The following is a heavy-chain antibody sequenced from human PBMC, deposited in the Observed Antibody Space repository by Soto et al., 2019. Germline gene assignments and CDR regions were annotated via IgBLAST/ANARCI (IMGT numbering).Heavy chain of an antibody. V-gene: IGHV3-23*01. CDR2: ISGSGGST. D-gene: IGHD3-10*01. Sequence: PGGSLRLSCAASGFTFSSYAMSWVRQAPGKGLEWVSAISGSGGSTYYADSVKGRFTISRDNSKNTLYLKMNSLRAEDTAVYYCAKVPTLWFAGSSGMDVWGQGTTVTVSS. CDR1: GFTFSSYA. CDR3: AKVPTLWFAGSSGMDV. J-gene: IGHJ6*02.